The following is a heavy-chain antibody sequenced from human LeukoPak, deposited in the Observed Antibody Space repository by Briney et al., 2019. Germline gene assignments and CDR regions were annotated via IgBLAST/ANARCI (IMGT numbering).Heavy chain of an antibody. CDR1: GFTFSSYW. Sequence: GGSLRLSCAASGFTFSSYWMRWVRQAPGKGLEWVANIKEDGSEKHYVDSVKGRFTISRDNAKNSLYLQMNSLRAEDTAVYYCAGIQRAAAGTGKYYHYFYGMDVWAKGPRSPSP. CDR2: IKEDGSEK. J-gene: IGHJ6*02. D-gene: IGHD6-13*01. CDR3: AGIQRAAAGTGKYYHYFYGMDV. V-gene: IGHV3-7*01.